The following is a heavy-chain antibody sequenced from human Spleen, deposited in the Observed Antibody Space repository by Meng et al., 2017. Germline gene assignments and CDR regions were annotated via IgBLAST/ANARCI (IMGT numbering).Heavy chain of an antibody. CDR2: INAGNGNT. CDR3: ARASNYYESSGFSDY. D-gene: IGHD3-22*01. V-gene: IGHV1-3*01. Sequence: QVQPVQSGPEVKKPGASVKVSCKASGYIFTDYAMYWVRQAPGQRLEWMGWINAGNGNTKYSQKFQARVSITRDTSATTAYMELRRLRSEDTGVYYCARASNYYESSGFSDYWGQGTLVTVSS. CDR1: GYIFTDYA. J-gene: IGHJ4*02.